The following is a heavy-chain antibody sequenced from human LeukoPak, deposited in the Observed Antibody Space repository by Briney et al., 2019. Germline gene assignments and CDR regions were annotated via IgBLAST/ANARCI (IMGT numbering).Heavy chain of an antibody. V-gene: IGHV1-69*13. CDR2: IIPIFGTA. CDR1: GGTFSSYA. J-gene: IGHJ4*02. Sequence: ASVKVSCKASGGTFSSYAISWVRQAPGQGLEWMGGIIPIFGTANCAQKFQGRVTITADESTSTAYMELSSLRSEDTAVYYCATSGYSSGWTPFDYWGQGTLVTVSS. D-gene: IGHD6-19*01. CDR3: ATSGYSSGWTPFDY.